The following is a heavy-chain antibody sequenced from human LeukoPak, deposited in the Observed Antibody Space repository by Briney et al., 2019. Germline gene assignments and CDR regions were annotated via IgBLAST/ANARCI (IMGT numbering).Heavy chain of an antibody. J-gene: IGHJ4*02. CDR2: ISDSVGST. V-gene: IGHV3-23*01. CDR1: GFTFTSYA. Sequence: GGSLRPSCAPSGFTFTSYAMGWGRQAPGEGLEWVSGISDSVGSTYYADSVKGRFTISRDNSKNTLYLQMNSLRAEDTAVYYCARVPVSTSGEGYFDYWGQRALVTVSS. CDR3: ARVPVSTSGEGYFDY. D-gene: IGHD2-2*01.